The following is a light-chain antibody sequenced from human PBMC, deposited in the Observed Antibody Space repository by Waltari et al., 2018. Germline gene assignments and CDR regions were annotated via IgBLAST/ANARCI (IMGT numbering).Light chain of an antibody. CDR3: SSYTSSSPYVV. V-gene: IGLV2-14*03. J-gene: IGLJ2*01. CDR1: SRDVGGYNY. Sequence: QSALTQPASVSGSPGQSITISCPGTSRDVGGYNYVSWYQQHPGKAPTPMIYDVSNRPAGVSNRFSGSKSGNTASLTISGLQAEDEADYYCSSYTSSSPYVVFGGGTKLTVL. CDR2: DVS.